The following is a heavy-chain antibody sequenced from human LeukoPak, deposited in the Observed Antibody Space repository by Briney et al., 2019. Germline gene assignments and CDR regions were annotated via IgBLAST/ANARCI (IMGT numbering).Heavy chain of an antibody. CDR2: IYGGGST. CDR1: GFTVSSNY. V-gene: IGHV3-53*01. D-gene: IGHD6-19*01. J-gene: IGHJ4*02. CDR3: ASWPGGWYGEDS. Sequence: GGSLRLSCEASGFTVSSNYMSWVRQAPGKGLEWVSVIYGGGSTYYADSVKGRFTISRDTSKNTLYLQMNSLRAEDTAVYYCASWPGGWYGEDSWGQGTLVTVSS.